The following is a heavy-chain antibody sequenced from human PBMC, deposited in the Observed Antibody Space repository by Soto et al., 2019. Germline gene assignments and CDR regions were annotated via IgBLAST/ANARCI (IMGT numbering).Heavy chain of an antibody. Sequence: EVQLLESGGGLVQPGGSLRLSCAASGFTFSKCAMPWVRQAPGKGLVWVSAISGSGDKTYYADSVKGRFTISRDNSKKMLYLQMNTLRADDSAVYYGAKAHETVMVVGGMDIWGQGTALTVSS. CDR1: GFTFSKCA. D-gene: IGHD2-21*01. CDR3: AKAHETVMVVGGMDI. J-gene: IGHJ6*02. CDR2: ISGSGDKT. V-gene: IGHV3-23*01.